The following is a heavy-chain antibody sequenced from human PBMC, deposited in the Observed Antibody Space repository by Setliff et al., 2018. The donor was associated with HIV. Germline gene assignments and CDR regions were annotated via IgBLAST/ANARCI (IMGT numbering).Heavy chain of an antibody. Sequence: SETLSLTCTVSGGSISSYYWSWIRQPAGKGLEWIGRIYTSGSTNYNPSLKSRVTMSVDASKNQFSLKLSSVTAADTAVYYCASGGPLGWVRGVSNWFDPWGQGTLVTVSS. D-gene: IGHD3-10*01. CDR2: IYTSGST. CDR3: ASGGPLGWVRGVSNWFDP. CDR1: GGSISSYY. J-gene: IGHJ5*02. V-gene: IGHV4-4*07.